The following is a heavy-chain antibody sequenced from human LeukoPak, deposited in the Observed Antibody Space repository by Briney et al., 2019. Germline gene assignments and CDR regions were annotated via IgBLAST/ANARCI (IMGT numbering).Heavy chain of an antibody. Sequence: SETLSLTCTVSGVSISSYYWSWIRQHPGKGLEWIGYIYYSGSTYYNPSLKSRVTISVDTSKNQFSLKLSSVTAADTAVYYCARDHRPGYCSSTSCWNWFDPWGQGTLVTISS. J-gene: IGHJ5*02. CDR1: GVSISSYY. V-gene: IGHV4-59*06. CDR2: IYYSGST. D-gene: IGHD2-2*01. CDR3: ARDHRPGYCSSTSCWNWFDP.